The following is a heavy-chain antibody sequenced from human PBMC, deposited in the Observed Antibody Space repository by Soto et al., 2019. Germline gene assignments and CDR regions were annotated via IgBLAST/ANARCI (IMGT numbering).Heavy chain of an antibody. D-gene: IGHD3-9*01. CDR3: AKVGRISRYIDWLPKAEYFQH. CDR2: ISGSGGST. CDR1: GFTFSSYA. J-gene: IGHJ1*01. V-gene: IGHV3-23*01. Sequence: PGGSLRLSCAASGFTFSSYAMSWVRQAPGKGLEWVSAISGSGGSTYYADSVKGRFTISRDNSKNTLYLQMNSLRAEDTAVYYCAKVGRISRYIDWLPKAEYFQHWGQGTLVTVSS.